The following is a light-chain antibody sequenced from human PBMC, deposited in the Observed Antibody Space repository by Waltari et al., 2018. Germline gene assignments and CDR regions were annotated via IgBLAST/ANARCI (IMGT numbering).Light chain of an antibody. CDR1: SSDIGGYNY. J-gene: IGLJ3*02. V-gene: IGLV2-8*01. CDR3: SSFAGSTNWG. Sequence: QSALTQPPSASGSPGQSVTISCTGTSSDIGGYNYVSWYQQHPGKAAELMSYEGTKRPSGGPDLFAAVRSGNTSSRTGAGLQDEEEADYYCSSFAGSTNWGFGGGTKLTVL. CDR2: EGT.